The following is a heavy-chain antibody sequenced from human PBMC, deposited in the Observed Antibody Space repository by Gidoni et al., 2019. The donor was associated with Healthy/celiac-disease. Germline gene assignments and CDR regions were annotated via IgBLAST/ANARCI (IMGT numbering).Heavy chain of an antibody. V-gene: IGHV4-39*07. CDR1: GGSLSSSRYY. CDR3: ARLNNWFDP. J-gene: IGHJ5*02. CDR2: IYYSGST. Sequence: QLQLQESGPGLVKPSETLSLTCTVSGGSLSSSRYYWGWIRQPPGKGLEWIGSIYYSGSTYYNPSLKSRVTISVDTSKNQFSLKLSSVTAADTAVYYCARLNNWFDPWGQGTLVTVSS.